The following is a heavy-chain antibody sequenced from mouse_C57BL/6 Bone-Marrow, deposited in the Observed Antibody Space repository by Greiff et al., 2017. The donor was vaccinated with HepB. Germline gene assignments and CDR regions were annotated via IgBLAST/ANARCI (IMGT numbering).Heavy chain of an antibody. CDR2: IDPENGDT. CDR1: GFNIKDDY. CDR3: TTFDYDDYFDY. D-gene: IGHD2-4*01. J-gene: IGHJ2*01. V-gene: IGHV14-4*01. Sequence: EVQGVESGAELVRPGASVKLSCTASGFNIKDDYMHWVKQRPEQGLEWIGWIDPENGDTEYASKFQGKATITADTSSNTAYLQLSSLTSEDTAVYYCTTFDYDDYFDYWGQGTTLTVSS.